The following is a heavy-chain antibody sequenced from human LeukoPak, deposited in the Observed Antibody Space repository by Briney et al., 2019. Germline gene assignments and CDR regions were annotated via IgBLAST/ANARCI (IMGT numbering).Heavy chain of an antibody. CDR3: AVVPISSSWPIDY. CDR2: MNPNSGNT. Sequence: ASVKVSCKASGYTFTSYDINWVRQATGQGLEWMGWMNPNSGNTGYAQKFQGRVTMTRNTSISTAYMELSSLRSEDTAVYYCAVVPISSSWPIDYWGQGTLVTVSS. CDR1: GYTFTSYD. J-gene: IGHJ4*02. V-gene: IGHV1-8*01. D-gene: IGHD6-13*01.